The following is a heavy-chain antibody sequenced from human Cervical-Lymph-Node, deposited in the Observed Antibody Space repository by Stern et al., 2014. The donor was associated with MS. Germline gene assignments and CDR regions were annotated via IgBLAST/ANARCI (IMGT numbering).Heavy chain of an antibody. CDR3: AREALAAGGLDY. CDR2: IYYSGST. V-gene: IGHV4-59*01. D-gene: IGHD6-13*01. Sequence: VQLQESGPGLVKPSETLSLTCTVSGGSISSYYWSWIRQPPGKGLEWIGDIYYSGSTNYNPSLKSRVTISVDTSKNQFSLKLSSVTAADTAVYYCAREALAAGGLDYWGQGTLVTVSS. CDR1: GGSISSYY. J-gene: IGHJ4*02.